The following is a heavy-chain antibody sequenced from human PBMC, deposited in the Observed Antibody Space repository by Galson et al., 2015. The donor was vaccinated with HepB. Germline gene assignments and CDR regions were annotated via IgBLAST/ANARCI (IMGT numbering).Heavy chain of an antibody. J-gene: IGHJ3*02. CDR3: AKDLGSGYYSGAFDI. D-gene: IGHD3-22*01. Sequence: SLRLSCAASGFTFDDYAMHWVRQAPGKGLEWVSGVSWNSGRVDYADSVKGRFTISRDNAKNSLYLQMNSLRAEDTALYYCAKDLGSGYYSGAFDIWGQGTVVTVSS. CDR1: GFTFDDYA. CDR2: VSWNSGRV. V-gene: IGHV3-9*01.